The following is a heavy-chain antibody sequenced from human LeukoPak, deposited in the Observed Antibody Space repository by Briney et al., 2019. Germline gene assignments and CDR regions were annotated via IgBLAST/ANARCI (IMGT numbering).Heavy chain of an antibody. J-gene: IGHJ4*02. CDR1: GFTFSNYY. Sequence: GGSLRLSCAASGFTFSNYYVSWIRQAPGKGLEWVSYISSSGSTIHYADSVKGRFTISRDNAKNSLYLQMNSLRAEDTAVYYCARAGGYSSSWFDFDYWGQGTLVTVSS. CDR3: ARAGGYSSSWFDFDY. D-gene: IGHD6-13*01. V-gene: IGHV3-11*01. CDR2: ISSSGSTI.